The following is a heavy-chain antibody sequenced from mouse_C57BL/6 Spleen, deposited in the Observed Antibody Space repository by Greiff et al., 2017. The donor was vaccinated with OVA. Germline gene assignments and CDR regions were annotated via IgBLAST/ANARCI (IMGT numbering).Heavy chain of an antibody. Sequence: EVNVVESGGGLVKPGGSLKLSCAASGFTFSDYGMHWVRQAPEKGLEWVAYISSGSSTIYYADTVKGRFTISRDKAKNTLFLQMTSLRSEDTAMYYCARDLYYAMDYWGQGTSVTVSS. J-gene: IGHJ4*01. V-gene: IGHV5-17*01. CDR3: ARDLYYAMDY. CDR1: GFTFSDYG. CDR2: ISSGSSTI.